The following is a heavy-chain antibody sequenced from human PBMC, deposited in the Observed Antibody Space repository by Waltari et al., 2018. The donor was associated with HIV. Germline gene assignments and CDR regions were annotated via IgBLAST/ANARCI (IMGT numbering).Heavy chain of an antibody. Sequence: EVQLVQSGAEVKKLGESLKISCKGSGYTFTNHWIGWVRQMPEKGLEWLETIYPDASDIKYNPSFQGQVTISVDKSISIAYLQWNSLEASDSATYYCARARYYNYGMDVWGQGTTVTVSS. V-gene: IGHV5-51*01. CDR1: GYTFTNHW. CDR3: ARARYYNYGMDV. D-gene: IGHD3-10*01. CDR2: IYPDASDI. J-gene: IGHJ6*02.